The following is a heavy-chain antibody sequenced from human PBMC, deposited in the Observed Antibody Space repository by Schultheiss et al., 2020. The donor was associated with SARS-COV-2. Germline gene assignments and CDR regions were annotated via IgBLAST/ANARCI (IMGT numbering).Heavy chain of an antibody. D-gene: IGHD6-6*01. CDR1: GFTFSSYG. Sequence: GGSLRLSCAASGFTFSSYGMHWVRQAPGKGLEWVAVISYDGSNKYYADSVKGRFTISRDNSKNTLYLQMNSLRAEDTAVYYCAKMAEIEYSSSSPPFDYWGQGTLVTVSS. CDR2: ISYDGSNK. J-gene: IGHJ4*02. CDR3: AKMAEIEYSSSSPPFDY. V-gene: IGHV3-30*18.